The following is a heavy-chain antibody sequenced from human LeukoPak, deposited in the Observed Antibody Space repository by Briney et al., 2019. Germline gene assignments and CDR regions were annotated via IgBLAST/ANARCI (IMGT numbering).Heavy chain of an antibody. D-gene: IGHD2-8*02. CDR2: INPRSGDI. Sequence: AASVKVSCKASGYTFTVYHMHWVRQAPGQGLEWMGWINPRSGDIFYAQKFLDRVTMTRDTSINTAYMEMTRLTSDDTAVYYCARDWSGVHCTGPSCLSLDNWGQGTLVTVSS. V-gene: IGHV1-2*02. CDR3: ARDWSGVHCTGPSCLSLDN. J-gene: IGHJ4*02. CDR1: GYTFTVYH.